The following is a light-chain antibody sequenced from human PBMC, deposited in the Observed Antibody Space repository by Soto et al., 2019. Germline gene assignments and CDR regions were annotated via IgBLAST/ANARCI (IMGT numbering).Light chain of an antibody. Sequence: EIVLTQSPATLSLSPGERATLSCRASQSVSSYLAGYQQKPGQAPRLLIYDASNRATGIAARFSGSGSGTDFTLTISSLEPEDFAVYYCQQRSNWPPTFGQGTKLEIK. J-gene: IGKJ2*01. CDR3: QQRSNWPPT. V-gene: IGKV3-11*01. CDR1: QSVSSY. CDR2: DAS.